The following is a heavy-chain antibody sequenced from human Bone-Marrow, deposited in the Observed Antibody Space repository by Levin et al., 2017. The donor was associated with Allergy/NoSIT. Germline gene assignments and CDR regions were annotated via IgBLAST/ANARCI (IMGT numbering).Heavy chain of an antibody. Sequence: SQTLSLTCAVYGGSSSGSYWSWIRQPPGKGLEWIGELDHSGGTHYTPSLKSRVTISLDTSKNQVSLRLTSVTAADTAVYFCARSLTMIQGGAFDTWGQGTLVTVSS. J-gene: IGHJ5*02. CDR3: ARSLTMIQGGAFDT. CDR2: LDHSGGT. D-gene: IGHD3-10*01. V-gene: IGHV4-34*01. CDR1: GGSSSGSY.